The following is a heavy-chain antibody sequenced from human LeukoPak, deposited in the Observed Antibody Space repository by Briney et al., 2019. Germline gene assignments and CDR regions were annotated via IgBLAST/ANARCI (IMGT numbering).Heavy chain of an antibody. CDR1: GYTFTSYG. D-gene: IGHD3-9*01. CDR3: ASNFYDILTGARYDAFDI. J-gene: IGHJ3*02. Sequence: ASVKVSCKASGYTFTSYGISWVRQAPGQGLEGMGWISTYNGNTNYAQKLQGRLTMTTDTSTSTAYMEQRSLRSDDTAVYYCASNFYDILTGARYDAFDIWGQGTMVTVSS. CDR2: ISTYNGNT. V-gene: IGHV1-18*01.